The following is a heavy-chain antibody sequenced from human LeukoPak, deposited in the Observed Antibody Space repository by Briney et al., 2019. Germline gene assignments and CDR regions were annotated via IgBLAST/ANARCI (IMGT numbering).Heavy chain of an antibody. CDR2: IYPGDSDT. J-gene: IGHJ6*02. CDR3: ARSENYYYYGMDV. V-gene: IGHV5-51*01. CDR1: GYSFTSYW. Sequence: GESLKISCKGSGYSFTSYWIGGVRQMPEKGLEWMGIIYPGDSDTKYSPSFQGQVTISADKSISTAYLQWSSLKASDTAMYYCARSENYYYYGMDVWGQGTTVTVSS.